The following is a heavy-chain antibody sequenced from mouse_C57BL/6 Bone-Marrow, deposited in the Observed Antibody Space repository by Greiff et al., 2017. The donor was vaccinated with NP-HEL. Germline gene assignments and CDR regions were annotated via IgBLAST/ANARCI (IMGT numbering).Heavy chain of an antibody. CDR2: IKPSNGGT. J-gene: IGHJ2*01. CDR3: ARDYRCCYYIGC. CDR1: GYTFTSYW. Sequence: QVQLQQPGTELVKPGASVKLSCKASGYTFTSYWMHWVKQRPGHGLEWIGNIKPSNGGTNYHEKFKSKATMTVDKSSSTAYMQISSLTTEDPAVYSCARDYRCCYYIGCCGQGTTLTVSS. D-gene: IGHD2-12*01. V-gene: IGHV1-53*01.